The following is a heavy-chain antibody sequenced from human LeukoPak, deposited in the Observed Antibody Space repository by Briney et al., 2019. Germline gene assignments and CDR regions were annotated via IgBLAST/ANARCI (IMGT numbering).Heavy chain of an antibody. Sequence: GGSLRLSCAASGFTFSTYWMSWVRQAPGKGLEWVANIKQDGNEKYYVDSVKGRFTISRDNAKNSLYLQMNSLRAEDTAVYYCAKDTVAVAALFDPWGQGTLVTVSS. D-gene: IGHD6-19*01. CDR1: GFTFSTYW. CDR2: IKQDGNEK. V-gene: IGHV3-7*05. J-gene: IGHJ5*02. CDR3: AKDTVAVAALFDP.